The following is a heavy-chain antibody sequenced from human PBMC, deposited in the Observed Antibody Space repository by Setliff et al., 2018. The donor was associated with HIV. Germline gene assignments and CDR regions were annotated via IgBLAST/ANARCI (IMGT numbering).Heavy chain of an antibody. CDR3: ARAGVVEGYYYYYYMDV. D-gene: IGHD2-15*01. Sequence: GGSLRLSCAASGFTFSRYWMSWVRQAPGKGLEWVANIKQDGSEKYYVDSVKGRFTISSDNAKNSLYLQMNSLRAEDTAVYYCARAGVVEGYYYYYYMDVWGKGTTVTVSS. J-gene: IGHJ6*03. CDR1: GFTFSRYW. CDR2: IKQDGSEK. V-gene: IGHV3-7*02.